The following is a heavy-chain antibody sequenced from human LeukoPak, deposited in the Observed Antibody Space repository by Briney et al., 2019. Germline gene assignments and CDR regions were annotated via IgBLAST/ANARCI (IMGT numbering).Heavy chain of an antibody. CDR3: ARGSPVSDFWSGYHYYYYYYMDV. CDR1: GGSISSHY. CDR2: IYCSGST. D-gene: IGHD3-3*01. Sequence: SETLSLTCTVSGGSISSHYWSWIRQPPGKGLEWIGYIYCSGSTNYNPSLKSRVTISVDTSKNQFSLKLSSVTAADTAVYYCARGSPVSDFWSGYHYYYYYYMDVWGKGTTVTVSS. J-gene: IGHJ6*03. V-gene: IGHV4-59*11.